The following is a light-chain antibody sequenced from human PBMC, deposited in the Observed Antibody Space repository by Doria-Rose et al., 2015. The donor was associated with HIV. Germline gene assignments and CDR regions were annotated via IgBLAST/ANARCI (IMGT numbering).Light chain of an antibody. CDR1: QSLLYTSKNY. CDR3: QQYYDTPS. Sequence: DIQMTQSPESLGMSLGERATLNCKSNQSLLYTSKNYLAWYQQKPGQPPKLLIYWASTRQSGVPARFSGSGSETDFTLSISSLEAEDVAVYYCQQYYDTPSFGPGTTVDIK. V-gene: IGKV4-1*01. J-gene: IGKJ3*01. CDR2: WAS.